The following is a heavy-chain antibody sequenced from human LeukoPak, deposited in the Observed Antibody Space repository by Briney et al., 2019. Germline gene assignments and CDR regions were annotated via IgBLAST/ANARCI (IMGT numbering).Heavy chain of an antibody. Sequence: SETLSLTCTVSGGSINGWYWNWIRQPPGKGLEWIGYIYRNDNTNYNPSLKSRVTMSVDTSKNQFSLRLSSVTAADTAVYYCARQAYYSESGGWTGFDYWGQGTLVPVSS. J-gene: IGHJ4*02. CDR3: ARQAYYSESGGWTGFDY. CDR2: IYRNDNT. V-gene: IGHV4-59*08. CDR1: GGSINGWY. D-gene: IGHD3-10*01.